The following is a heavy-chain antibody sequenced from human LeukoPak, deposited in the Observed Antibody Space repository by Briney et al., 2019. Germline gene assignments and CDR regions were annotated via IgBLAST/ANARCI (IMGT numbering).Heavy chain of an antibody. CDR2: IKQDGSEE. CDR3: ASWVGRDY. CDR1: GFSISTYW. J-gene: IGHJ4*02. Sequence: GGSLRLSCAASGFSISTYWMTWVRQAPGKGLEWVANIKQDGSEEYYVDSVKDRFTVSRDNAKNSLYLQMNSLRAEDTAVYYCASWVGRDYWGQGTLVTVSS. D-gene: IGHD2-15*01. V-gene: IGHV3-7*01.